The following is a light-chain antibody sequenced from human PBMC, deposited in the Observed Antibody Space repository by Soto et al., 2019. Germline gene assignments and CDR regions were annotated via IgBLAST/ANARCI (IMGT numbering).Light chain of an antibody. CDR1: QSVSSSY. CDR2: GAS. J-gene: IGKJ5*01. Sequence: EIVLTQSPGTLSLSPGERATLSCRASQSVSSSYLAWYQQKPGQAPRLLIYGASSRATGSPDRFSGSGSGTDFTLTISRLEPEEFGVYYCQQYGSSLPITFGQGTRLEIK. CDR3: QQYGSSLPIT. V-gene: IGKV3-20*01.